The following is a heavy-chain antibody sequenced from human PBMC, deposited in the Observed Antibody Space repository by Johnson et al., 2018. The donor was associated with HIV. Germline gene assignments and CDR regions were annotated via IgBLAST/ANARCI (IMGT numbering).Heavy chain of an antibody. CDR2: IPYDGSNT. D-gene: IGHD6-13*01. J-gene: IGHJ3*02. CDR3: AAGGVPALDI. V-gene: IGHV3-30*14. Sequence: QVQLVESGGGLVQPGRSLRLSCAASGFPFSSYAMHWVRQAPGKGLEWVAVIPYDGSNTYYADSVKGRFTISRDNSKNTLYLQMNSLRAGDTAVYYCAAGGVPALDIWGQGTMVTVSS. CDR1: GFPFSSYA.